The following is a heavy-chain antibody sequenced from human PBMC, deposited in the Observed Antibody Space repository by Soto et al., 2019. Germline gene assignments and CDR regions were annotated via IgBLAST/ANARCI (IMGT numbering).Heavy chain of an antibody. J-gene: IGHJ4*02. Sequence: QVQLVQSGAEVKKPGASVKVSCKASGYTFTGYYMHWVRQAPGQGLEWMGWINPNSGGTNYAQKFQGWVTMTRETSISTAYMELSRLRSDDTAVYYCARGHSGYSYGHGGFDYWGQGTLVTVSS. CDR1: GYTFTGYY. CDR3: ARGHSGYSYGHGGFDY. D-gene: IGHD5-18*01. CDR2: INPNSGGT. V-gene: IGHV1-2*04.